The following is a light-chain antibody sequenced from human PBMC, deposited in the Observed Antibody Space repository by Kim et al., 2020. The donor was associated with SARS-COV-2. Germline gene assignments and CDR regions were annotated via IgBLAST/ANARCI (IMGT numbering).Light chain of an antibody. V-gene: IGKV3-15*01. CDR3: HQYNDWPPGDT. Sequence: EIVMTQSPATLSVSPGERATLSCRASQSVSTNLAWYQLQPGRSLRLLIYGASTRAAGIPARFSGSGSGTEFTLTISSLQSEDFALYYCHQYNDWPPGDTFGQGTKLEI. CDR1: QSVSTN. J-gene: IGKJ2*01. CDR2: GAS.